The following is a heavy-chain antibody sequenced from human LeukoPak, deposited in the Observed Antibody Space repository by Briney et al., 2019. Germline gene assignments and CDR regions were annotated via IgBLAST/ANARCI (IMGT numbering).Heavy chain of an antibody. CDR2: IYTSGST. D-gene: IGHD3-22*01. Sequence: SETLSLTCTVSGGSISSYYWSWIRQPPGKGLEWIGYIYTSGSTNYNPSLKSRVTISVDTSKNQFSLKLSSVTAADTAVYYCARHTTYYHDSPLFDYWGQGTLVTVSS. CDR3: ARHTTYYHDSPLFDY. J-gene: IGHJ4*02. CDR1: GGSISSYY. V-gene: IGHV4-4*09.